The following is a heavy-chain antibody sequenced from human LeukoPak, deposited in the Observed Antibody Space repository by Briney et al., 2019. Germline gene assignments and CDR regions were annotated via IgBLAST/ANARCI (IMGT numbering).Heavy chain of an antibody. CDR1: GFPVSSYW. Sequence: GGSLRLSCVASGFPVSSYWMTWVRQAPGKGLEWVANIKQDGSKKSYVDSVKGRFTISRDNAKNSLYLQMNSLRAEDTAIYYCTRVGYIDEGIDYWGQGTLVTVSS. J-gene: IGHJ4*02. V-gene: IGHV3-7*04. D-gene: IGHD5-24*01. CDR3: TRVGYIDEGIDY. CDR2: IKQDGSKK.